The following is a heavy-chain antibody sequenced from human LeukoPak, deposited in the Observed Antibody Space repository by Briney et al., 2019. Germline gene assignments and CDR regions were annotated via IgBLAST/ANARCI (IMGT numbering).Heavy chain of an antibody. CDR1: GYTFTSYA. CDR3: ARVRGYSYGYNY. V-gene: IGHV1-3*01. J-gene: IGHJ4*02. CDR2: INAGNGNT. Sequence: ASVKVSCKASGYTFTSYAMHWVRQAPGQRLEWMGWINAGNGNTKYSQKFQGRVTITRDTSASTAYMELSSLRSEDTAVYYCARVRGYSYGYNYWGQGTQVTVSS. D-gene: IGHD5-18*01.